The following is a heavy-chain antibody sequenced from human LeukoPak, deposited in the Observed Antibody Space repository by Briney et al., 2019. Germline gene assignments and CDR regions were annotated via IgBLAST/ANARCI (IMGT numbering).Heavy chain of an antibody. Sequence: ASVKVSFKASGYTFTGYYMHWVRQAPGQGLEWMGWINPNSGGTNYAQKFQGRVTMTRDTSISTAYMELSRLRSDDTAVYYCARARAIVPAPLGYWGQGTLVTVSS. D-gene: IGHD2-2*01. J-gene: IGHJ4*02. CDR2: INPNSGGT. CDR1: GYTFTGYY. V-gene: IGHV1-2*02. CDR3: ARARAIVPAPLGY.